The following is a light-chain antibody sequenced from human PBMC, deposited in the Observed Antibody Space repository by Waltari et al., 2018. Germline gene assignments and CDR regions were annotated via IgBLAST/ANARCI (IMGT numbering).Light chain of an antibody. J-gene: IGKJ4*01. CDR3: QQYNSYSLLT. Sequence: DIQMTQSPSTLSASVGDRVTIPCRASQSISNWLAWYQQKPGKAPKLLLYKASTLESGVPSRFSGSGSVTEFTLTISSLQPDDFATYYCQQYNSYSLLTFGGGTKVEIK. CDR1: QSISNW. V-gene: IGKV1-5*03. CDR2: KAS.